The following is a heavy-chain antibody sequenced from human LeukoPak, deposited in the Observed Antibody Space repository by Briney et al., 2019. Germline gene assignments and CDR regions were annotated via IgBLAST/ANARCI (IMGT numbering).Heavy chain of an antibody. CDR1: GGSFSDYY. V-gene: IGHV4-34*01. J-gene: IGHJ5*02. CDR2: INHSGST. CDR3: ARDSYNWNVDAFDL. D-gene: IGHD1-20*01. Sequence: SETLSLTCAVYGGSFSDYYWSWIRQPPGKGLEWIGEINHSGSTDYNPSLKSRVTISIDKSKNHFSLKLTSVTAADTAIYYCARDSYNWNVDAFDLWGQGTLVTVSS.